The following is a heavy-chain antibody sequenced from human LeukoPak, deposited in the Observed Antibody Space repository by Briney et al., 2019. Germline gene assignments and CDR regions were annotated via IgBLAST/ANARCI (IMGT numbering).Heavy chain of an antibody. D-gene: IGHD6-13*01. CDR1: GGSISSYY. Sequence: SETLSLTCTVSGGSISSYYWSWIRQPPGKGLEWVGYIYYSGSTNYNPSLKSRVTISVDTSKNQFSLKLSSVTAADTAVYYCARSIAAAVEEIFDPWGQGTLVTVSS. J-gene: IGHJ5*02. CDR3: ARSIAAAVEEIFDP. CDR2: IYYSGST. V-gene: IGHV4-59*01.